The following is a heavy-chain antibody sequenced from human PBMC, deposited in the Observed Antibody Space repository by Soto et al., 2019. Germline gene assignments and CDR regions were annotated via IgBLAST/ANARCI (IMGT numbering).Heavy chain of an antibody. V-gene: IGHV3-9*01. Sequence: GGSLRLSCAASGFTFDDYAMHWVRQAPGKGLEWVSGISWNSGSIGYADSVKGRFTISRDNAKNSLYLQMNSLRAEDTALYYCAKAYSGWYHYGMDVWGQGTTVTVSS. J-gene: IGHJ6*02. CDR3: AKAYSGWYHYGMDV. CDR2: ISWNSGSI. CDR1: GFTFDDYA. D-gene: IGHD6-19*01.